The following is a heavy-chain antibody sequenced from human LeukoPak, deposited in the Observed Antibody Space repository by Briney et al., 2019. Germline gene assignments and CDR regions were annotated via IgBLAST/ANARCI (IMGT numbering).Heavy chain of an antibody. V-gene: IGHV3-23*01. CDR2: ISGSGGST. Sequence: PGGSLRLSCAASGFTFSSYAMSWVRQAPGKGLEWVSGISGSGGSTYYADSVKGRFTISRDNSKNTLYLQTNSLRAEDTAVYYCARSRDAYYDSSGYYHFDYWGQGTLVTVSS. D-gene: IGHD3-22*01. CDR3: ARSRDAYYDSSGYYHFDY. CDR1: GFTFSSYA. J-gene: IGHJ4*02.